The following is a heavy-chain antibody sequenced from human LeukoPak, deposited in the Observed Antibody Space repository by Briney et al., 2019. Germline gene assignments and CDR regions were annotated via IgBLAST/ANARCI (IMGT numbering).Heavy chain of an antibody. V-gene: IGHV4-59*01. D-gene: IGHD2-15*01. CDR3: ARGVWGCSGGSCYGAAFDI. Sequence: SEXXXLTCTVSGGSISSYYWSWIRQPPGKGLEWIGYIYYSGSTNYNPSLTSRVTILVETSKKKCSLKLSSVTAADTAVYYCARGVWGCSGGSCYGAAFDIWGQGTMVTVSS. CDR1: GGSISSYY. J-gene: IGHJ3*02. CDR2: IYYSGST.